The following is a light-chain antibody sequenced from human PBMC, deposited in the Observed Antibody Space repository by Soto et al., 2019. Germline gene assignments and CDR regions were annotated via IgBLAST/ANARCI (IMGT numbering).Light chain of an antibody. Sequence: DIQMTQSPSSVSASVGDRVTITCRASQDISSWLAWYQQKPGKAPKLLIYAASRVQSGVPSRFSGSGSGRDFILTISSLQPEDFATYYCQQANSFPWTFGQGTKVEIK. J-gene: IGKJ1*01. V-gene: IGKV1D-12*01. CDR3: QQANSFPWT. CDR2: AAS. CDR1: QDISSW.